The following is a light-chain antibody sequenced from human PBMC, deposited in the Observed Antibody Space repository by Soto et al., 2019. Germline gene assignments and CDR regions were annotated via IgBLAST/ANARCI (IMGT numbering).Light chain of an antibody. CDR1: QSVGRH. CDR2: DPS. Sequence: EIVLTQSPATLSLSPGERATLSCRASQSVGRHLSWYQQKPGQAPRLLIYDPSNRATGVPARFSGSGSGTDFSLSLSSLEPEDFAVYYCQQRNNWPPATFDGGTKVEIK. CDR3: QQRNNWPPAT. J-gene: IGKJ4*01. V-gene: IGKV3-11*01.